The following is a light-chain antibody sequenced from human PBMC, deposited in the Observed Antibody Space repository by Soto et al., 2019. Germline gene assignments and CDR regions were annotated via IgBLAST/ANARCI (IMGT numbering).Light chain of an antibody. Sequence: QSALTQPASVSGSPGQSITISCTGTSSDVGGYNSVSWYQQHPGKAPKLILYDVTDRPSGVSYRLSGSKSGNTASHTISGLQAADEADYFCSSFTSSMTNVFGSGTKVTVL. CDR2: DVT. CDR3: SSFTSSMTNV. V-gene: IGLV2-14*01. J-gene: IGLJ1*01. CDR1: SSDVGGYNS.